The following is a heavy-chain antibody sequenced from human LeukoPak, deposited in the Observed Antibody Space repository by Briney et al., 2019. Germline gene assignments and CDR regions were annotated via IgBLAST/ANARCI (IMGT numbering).Heavy chain of an antibody. CDR3: AQSYYDFWTGPLGY. J-gene: IGHJ4*02. Sequence: SETLSLTCTVSGGSISSYYWSWIRQPPGKGLEWIGYIYYSGSTNYNPSLKSRVTMSLDTSKNQFSLKLTSVTAADTAVYYCAQSYYDFWTGPLGYWGQGTLVTVSS. V-gene: IGHV4-59*12. D-gene: IGHD3-3*01. CDR1: GGSISSYY. CDR2: IYYSGST.